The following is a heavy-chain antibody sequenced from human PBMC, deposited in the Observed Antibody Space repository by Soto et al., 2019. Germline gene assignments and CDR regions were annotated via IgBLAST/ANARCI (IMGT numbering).Heavy chain of an antibody. Sequence: GESLKISCAASGFTVSSNYMSWVRQAPGKGLEWVSVIYSGGSTYYADSVKGRFTISRDNSKNTLYLQMNSLRAEDTAVYYCARDQTDYDFWSGYYYYYMDVWGKGTTVTVSS. V-gene: IGHV3-53*01. J-gene: IGHJ6*03. CDR1: GFTVSSNY. CDR3: ARDQTDYDFWSGYYYYYMDV. CDR2: IYSGGST. D-gene: IGHD3-3*01.